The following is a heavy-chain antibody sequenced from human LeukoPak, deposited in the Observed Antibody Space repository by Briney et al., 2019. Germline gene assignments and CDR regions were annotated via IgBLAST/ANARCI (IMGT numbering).Heavy chain of an antibody. V-gene: IGHV4-34*01. D-gene: IGHD1-26*01. CDR3: ARGGRVVGTTPVLDY. Sequence: PSETLSLTCAVYGGSSSGYYWSWIRQPPGKGLEWIGEINHRGSTNYNPSLKSRVTISVDTSKNQFSLKLSSEPAADTAVYYCARGGRVVGTTPVLDYWGQGILVTVSS. CDR2: INHRGST. CDR1: GGSSSGYY. J-gene: IGHJ4*02.